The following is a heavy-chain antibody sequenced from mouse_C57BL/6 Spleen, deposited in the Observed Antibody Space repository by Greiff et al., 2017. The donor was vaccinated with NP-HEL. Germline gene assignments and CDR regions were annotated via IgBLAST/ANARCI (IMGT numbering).Heavy chain of an antibody. V-gene: IGHV1-7*01. Sequence: QVQLQEPGAELAKPGSSVKLSCKASGYTFTSYWMHWVKQRPVQGLEWIGYINPCGGYTQYNQKFKYKATLNADNSSSTAYMQLSSLTYEDSAGYDCARGVLRDFAYWGQGTLVTVSA. CDR2: INPCGGYT. D-gene: IGHD1-1*01. CDR3: ARGVLRDFAY. CDR1: GYTFTSYW. J-gene: IGHJ3*01.